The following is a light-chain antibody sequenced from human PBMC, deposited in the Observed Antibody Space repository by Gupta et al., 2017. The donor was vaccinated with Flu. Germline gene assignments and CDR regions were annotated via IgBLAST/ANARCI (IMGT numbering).Light chain of an antibody. CDR3: NSRGSSGNHWV. CDR1: SLRTYY. V-gene: IGLV3-19*01. CDR2: AKD. J-gene: IGLJ3*02. Sequence: SSELTQDPAVSVALGQTVRITCQGDSLRTYYPSWYQQKPGQAPVLVIYAKDYRPSGIPDRFSGSSSGNTASLTITGAQAEDEAVYYCNSRGSSGNHWVFGGGTRVTVL.